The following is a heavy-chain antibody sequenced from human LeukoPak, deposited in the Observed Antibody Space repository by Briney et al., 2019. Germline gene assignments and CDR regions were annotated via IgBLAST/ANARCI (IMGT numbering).Heavy chain of an antibody. CDR1: GGTFSSYA. D-gene: IGHD2-15*01. V-gene: IGHV1-69*05. CDR3: ARDLPRVAAIHPDY. Sequence: ASVKVSCKASGGTFSSYAISWVRQAPGQGLEWMGGIIPIFGTANYAQRLQGRVTMTTDTSTSTAYMELRSLRSDDTAVYYCARDLPRVAAIHPDYWGQGTLVTVSS. J-gene: IGHJ4*02. CDR2: IIPIFGTA.